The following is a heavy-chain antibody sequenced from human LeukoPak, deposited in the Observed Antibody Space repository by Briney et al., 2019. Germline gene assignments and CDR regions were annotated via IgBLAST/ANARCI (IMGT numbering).Heavy chain of an antibody. CDR1: GFTFNSYA. CDR2: IIDSGIST. V-gene: IGHV3-23*01. J-gene: IGHJ4*02. CDR3: AKGSRGSYDY. D-gene: IGHD1-26*01. Sequence: GRSLRLSCAASGFTFNSYAMTWVRQAPEKGMEWDSSIIDSGISTYYGDSVKGRFTISRDNSKNTVQLQMNSLRAEDSGVYYCAKGSRGSYDYWGQGSRVIVS.